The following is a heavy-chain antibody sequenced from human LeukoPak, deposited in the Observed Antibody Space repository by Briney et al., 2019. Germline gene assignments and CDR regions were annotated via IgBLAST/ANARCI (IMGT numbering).Heavy chain of an antibody. CDR3: ARVAAAGYNWFDP. CDR1: GGSISSYY. Sequence: PSETLSLTCTVSGGSISSYYWSWIRQPPGKGLEWIGYIYYSGSTNYNPSLKSRVTISVDTSKNQFSLKLSSVTAADTAVYYCARVAAAGYNWFDPWGQGTLVTASS. V-gene: IGHV4-59*01. J-gene: IGHJ5*02. CDR2: IYYSGST. D-gene: IGHD6-13*01.